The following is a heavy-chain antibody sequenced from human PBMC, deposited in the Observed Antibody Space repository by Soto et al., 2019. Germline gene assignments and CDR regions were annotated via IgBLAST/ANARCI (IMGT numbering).Heavy chain of an antibody. J-gene: IGHJ1*01. CDR2: ISGSGGST. V-gene: IGHV3-23*01. D-gene: IGHD3-10*01. CDR1: GFTFSSYA. CDR3: AKELKLLRFGAIEY. Sequence: SLRLSCAASGFTFSSYAMSWVRQAPGQGLEWVSAISGSGGSTYYADSVKGRFTISRDNSKNTLYLQMNSLRAGDTAVYHWAKELKLLRFGAIEYWGQGT.